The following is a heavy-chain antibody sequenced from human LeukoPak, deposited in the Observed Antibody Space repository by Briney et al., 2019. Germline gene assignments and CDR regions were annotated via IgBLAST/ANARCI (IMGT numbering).Heavy chain of an antibody. Sequence: SETLSLTCTVSGGSISTYYWSWIRQSPGKGLEWIGYIYYNGSPNYNPSLKSRVSISIDTSKNQFSLKLSSVTATDTAVYYCARHGSDWAFDFWGRGTLVTVSS. CDR2: IYYNGSP. D-gene: IGHD6-19*01. CDR3: ARHGSDWAFDF. J-gene: IGHJ4*02. CDR1: GGSISTYY. V-gene: IGHV4-59*08.